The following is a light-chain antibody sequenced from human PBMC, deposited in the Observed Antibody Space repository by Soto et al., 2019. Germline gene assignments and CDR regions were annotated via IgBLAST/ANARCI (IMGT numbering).Light chain of an antibody. Sequence: QSVLTQPASVSGSPGQSITISCTGTSSDIGSYDPVSWYQQHPGTAPKLIIYEVTKRPSGVSTRFSGSKSGNTASLTISGLQAVDEADYYCCSFADFTYVFGTGTKVTVL. J-gene: IGLJ1*01. CDR3: CSFADFTYV. V-gene: IGLV2-23*02. CDR1: SSDIGSYDP. CDR2: EVT.